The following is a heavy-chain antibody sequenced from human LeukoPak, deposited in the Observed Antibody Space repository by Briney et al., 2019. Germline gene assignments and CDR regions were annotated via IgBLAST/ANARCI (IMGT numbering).Heavy chain of an antibody. CDR2: IRYEGSNK. V-gene: IGHV3-30*02. J-gene: IGHJ3*02. CDR1: GFTFSSYG. Sequence: GGSLRLSCAASGFTFSSYGMHWVRQAPGKGLEWVAFIRYEGSNKYYADSVKGRFTISRDNSKNTLFLQMNSLTAEDTAIYSCARPRLEYCSGGSCFDAFDIWGQGTMVTVSS. D-gene: IGHD2-15*01. CDR3: ARPRLEYCSGGSCFDAFDI.